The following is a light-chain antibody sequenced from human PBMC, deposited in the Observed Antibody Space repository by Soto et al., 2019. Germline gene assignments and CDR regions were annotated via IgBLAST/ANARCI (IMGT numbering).Light chain of an antibody. Sequence: DIQMTQSPSTLSASVGDRVTIPCRASQSISSRLAWYQQKPGKAPKLLIYDASSLESGVPSRFSGSGSGTEFTLTISNLQPDDFATYFCQQYNNYPRTFGQGTKVDI. V-gene: IGKV1-5*01. CDR3: QQYNNYPRT. CDR1: QSISSR. J-gene: IGKJ1*01. CDR2: DAS.